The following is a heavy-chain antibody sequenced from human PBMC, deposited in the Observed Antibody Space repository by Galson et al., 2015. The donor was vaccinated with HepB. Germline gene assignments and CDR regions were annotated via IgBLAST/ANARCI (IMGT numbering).Heavy chain of an antibody. CDR3: ARGRVVPAARRYYYYYYMDV. J-gene: IGHJ6*03. V-gene: IGHV6-1*01. Sequence: CAISGDSVSSNSAAWNWIRQSPSRGLEWLGRTYYRSKWYNDYAVSVKSRITINPDTSKNQFSLQLNSVTPEDTAVYYCARGRVVPAARRYYYYYYMDVWGKGTTVTVSS. CDR1: GDSVSSNSAA. D-gene: IGHD2-2*01. CDR2: TYYRSKWYN.